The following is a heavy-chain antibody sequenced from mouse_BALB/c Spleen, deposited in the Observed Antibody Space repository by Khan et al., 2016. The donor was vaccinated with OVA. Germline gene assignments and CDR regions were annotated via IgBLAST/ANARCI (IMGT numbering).Heavy chain of an antibody. CDR1: GYIFTSYW. CDR3: ARDRYCNYWGAMDY. J-gene: IGHJ4*01. V-gene: IGHV1-76*01. Sequence: QVQLKESGTELVRPGASVKLSCKTSGYIFTSYWIHWVKQRSGQGLEWIARIYPGTGSTYYNEKFKGKATLTADKSSSTAYMQLSGLKYEDSAVYFCARDRYCNYWGAMDYSGKGTSDTVSS. D-gene: IGHD2-14*01. CDR2: IYPGTGST.